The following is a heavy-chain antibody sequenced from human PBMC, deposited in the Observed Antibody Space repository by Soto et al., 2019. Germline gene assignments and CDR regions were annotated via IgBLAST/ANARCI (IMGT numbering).Heavy chain of an antibody. J-gene: IGHJ6*02. V-gene: IGHV4-31*03. CDR3: ARDIYSYGLYYGMDV. D-gene: IGHD5-18*01. Sequence: QVQLQESGPGLVKPSQTLSLTCTVSGGSISSGGHYWSWIRQHPGKGLEWIGYIYYSGSTYYNPYLKSRVTISVDTSKNQFCLKLSSVTAADTAVYYCARDIYSYGLYYGMDVWGQGTTVTVSS. CDR1: GGSISSGGHY. CDR2: IYYSGST.